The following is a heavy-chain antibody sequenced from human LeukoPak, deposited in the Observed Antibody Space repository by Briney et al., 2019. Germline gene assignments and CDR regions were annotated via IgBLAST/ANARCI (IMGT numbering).Heavy chain of an antibody. D-gene: IGHD3-10*01. CDR3: ARDGTELLWFGELFAQTPPNHRDY. Sequence: GASVKVSCKASGYTFTSYGISWVRQAPGQGLEWMGWISAYNGNTNYAQKLQGRVTMTTDTSTSTAYMELRSLRSDDTAVYYCARDGTELLWFGELFAQTPPNHRDYWGQGTLVTVSS. J-gene: IGHJ4*02. V-gene: IGHV1-18*01. CDR2: ISAYNGNT. CDR1: GYTFTSYG.